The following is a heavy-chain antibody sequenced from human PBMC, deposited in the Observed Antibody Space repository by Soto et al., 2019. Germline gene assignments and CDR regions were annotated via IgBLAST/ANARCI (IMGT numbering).Heavy chain of an antibody. Sequence: SETLSLTCTFSGGSISSYYWSWIRQPPGKGLEWIGYIYYSGSTNYNPSLKSRVTISVDTSKNQFSLKLSSVTAADTAVYYCARAGYCSSTSCRERNWFDPWGQGTLVTVSS. V-gene: IGHV4-59*01. CDR2: IYYSGST. CDR3: ARAGYCSSTSCRERNWFDP. J-gene: IGHJ5*02. D-gene: IGHD2-2*03. CDR1: GGSISSYY.